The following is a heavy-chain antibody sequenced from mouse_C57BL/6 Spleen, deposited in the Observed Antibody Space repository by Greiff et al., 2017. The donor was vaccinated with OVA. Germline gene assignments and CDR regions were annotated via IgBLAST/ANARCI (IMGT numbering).Heavy chain of an antibody. CDR2: INPNNGGT. Sequence: VHVKQSEPELVKPGASVKISCKASGYTFTDYYMNWVKQSHGKSLEWIGDINPNNGGTSYNQKFKGKATLTVDKSSSTAYMELRSLTSEDSAVYYCARISNWDYWGQGTTLTVSS. CDR1: GYTFTDYY. D-gene: IGHD4-1*01. V-gene: IGHV1-26*01. CDR3: ARISNWDY. J-gene: IGHJ2*01.